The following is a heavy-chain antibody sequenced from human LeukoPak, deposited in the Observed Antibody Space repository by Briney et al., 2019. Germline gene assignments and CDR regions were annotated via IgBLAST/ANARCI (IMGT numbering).Heavy chain of an antibody. CDR2: ISFDGSNK. V-gene: IGHV3-30*18. CDR3: AKDRAEKSPDAFDI. D-gene: IGHD3-10*01. Sequence: VRSLRLSCAASGFTFSSFGIHWGRQAPGEGVEWGAGISFDGSNKYYADSVKGRFTISRDNFKNTLYLQMNSLRAEDTAVYYCAKDRAEKSPDAFDIWGQGTMVTVSS. J-gene: IGHJ3*02. CDR1: GFTFSSFG.